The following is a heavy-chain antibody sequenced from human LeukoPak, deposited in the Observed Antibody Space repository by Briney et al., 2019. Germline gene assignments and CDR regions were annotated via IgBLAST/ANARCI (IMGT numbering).Heavy chain of an antibody. J-gene: IGHJ4*02. D-gene: IGHD3-22*01. Sequence: GASVKVSCKASGYTFTGYYMHWVRQAPGQGLEWMGWINPNSGGTNYAQKFQGRVTMTRDTSISTAYMELSRLRSDDTAVYYCARQYYDSSGYYYGDHFDYWGQGTLVTVSS. CDR1: GYTFTGYY. CDR3: ARQYYDSSGYYYGDHFDY. CDR2: INPNSGGT. V-gene: IGHV1-2*02.